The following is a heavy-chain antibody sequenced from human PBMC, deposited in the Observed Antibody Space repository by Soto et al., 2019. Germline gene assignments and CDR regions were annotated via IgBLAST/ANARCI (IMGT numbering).Heavy chain of an antibody. CDR1: GFTVSSNY. CDR3: ARDRLRQNYYYGMDV. CDR2: IYSGGST. D-gene: IGHD3-22*01. Sequence: GGSLRLSCAASGFTVSSNYMSWVRQAPGKGLEWVSVIYSGGSTYYADSVKGRFTISRDNSKNTLYLQMNSLRAEDTAVYYCARDRLRQNYYYGMDVWGQGTTVTVS. J-gene: IGHJ6*02. V-gene: IGHV3-53*01.